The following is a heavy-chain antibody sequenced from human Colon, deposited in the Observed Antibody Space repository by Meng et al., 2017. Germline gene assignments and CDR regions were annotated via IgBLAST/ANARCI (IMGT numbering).Heavy chain of an antibody. Sequence: APLPEPGPGLLKPSGTPPLRCVFSGGVISSTNWWSWIRQPPGKGLEWIGEISQSGSTNSNPSLKSRVTMSLDKSKNHFFLNLSSVSAADTAVYYCAREDGSIGFTPAGQWGQGTLVTVSS. CDR1: GGVISSTNW. V-gene: IGHV4-4*02. J-gene: IGHJ1*01. CDR2: ISQSGST. CDR3: AREDGSIGFTPAGQ. D-gene: IGHD1-26*01.